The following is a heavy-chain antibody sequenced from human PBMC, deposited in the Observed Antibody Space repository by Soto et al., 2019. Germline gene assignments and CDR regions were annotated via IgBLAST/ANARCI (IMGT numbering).Heavy chain of an antibody. CDR1: GFTFSSYA. CDR3: AKDRYPTHPPYYYDSSGYFVSSWYFDY. V-gene: IGHV3-23*01. D-gene: IGHD3-22*01. J-gene: IGHJ4*02. Sequence: SLRLSCAASGFTFSSYAMSWVRQAPGKGLEWVSAISGSGGSTYYADSVKGRFTISRDNSKNTLYLQMNSLRAEDTAVYYCAKDRYPTHPPYYYDSSGYFVSSWYFDYWGQGTLVTVSS. CDR2: ISGSGGST.